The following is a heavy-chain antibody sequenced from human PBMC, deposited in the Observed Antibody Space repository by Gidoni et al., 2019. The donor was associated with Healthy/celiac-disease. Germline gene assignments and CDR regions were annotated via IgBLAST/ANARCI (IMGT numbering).Heavy chain of an antibody. D-gene: IGHD3-3*01. CDR1: GYTFTSYV. Sequence: QVQLVRSGAEVQKTCASVRVYCKASGYTFTSYVTSWVRQAPGQGLEWMGWISAYNGNTYYAQKLQGRVTMTTDTSASTAYMELRSLRSDDTAVDYCARGERDYDFWSGYYYLDYWGQGTLVTVSS. J-gene: IGHJ4*02. CDR3: ARGERDYDFWSGYYYLDY. V-gene: IGHV1-18*01. CDR2: ISAYNGNT.